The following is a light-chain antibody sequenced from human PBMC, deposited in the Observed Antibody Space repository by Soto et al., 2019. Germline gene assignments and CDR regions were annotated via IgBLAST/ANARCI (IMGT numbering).Light chain of an antibody. J-gene: IGKJ2*01. CDR1: QSISSD. Sequence: DIQMTQSPSSLSASVGDRVTIACRASQSISSDLNWYQQKPGKAPRLLIYAASSLQSGLPSRFSGSGSGTDFTLTISRLQPEDFATYFCQQNYSTPRTFGQGTKLEIK. CDR3: QQNYSTPRT. CDR2: AAS. V-gene: IGKV1-39*01.